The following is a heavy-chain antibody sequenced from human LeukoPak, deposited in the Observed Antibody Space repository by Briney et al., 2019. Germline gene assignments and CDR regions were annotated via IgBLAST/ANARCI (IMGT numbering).Heavy chain of an antibody. CDR1: GYTFTSYY. CDR3: ARCLGYCSGGSCYSLAYYYYGMDV. J-gene: IGHJ6*02. Sequence: ASVKVSCKASGYTFTSYYMHWVRQAPGQGLEWMGIINPSGGSTSYAQKFQGRVTMTRDTSTSTVYMELSSLRSEGTAVYYCARCLGYCSGGSCYSLAYYYYGMDVWGQGTTVTVSS. D-gene: IGHD2-15*01. V-gene: IGHV1-46*01. CDR2: INPSGGST.